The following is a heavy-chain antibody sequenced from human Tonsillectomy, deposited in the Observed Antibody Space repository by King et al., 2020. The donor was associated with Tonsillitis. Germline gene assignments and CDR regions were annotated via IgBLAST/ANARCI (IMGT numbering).Heavy chain of an antibody. D-gene: IGHD3-22*01. Sequence: VQLVESGGGLVKPGGSLRLSCAASEFIFSTYTMNWVRQAPGKGLEWVSSIGSSGGYIYYADSVKGRFTIPRDNAENSLYLQMNSLRAEDTAGYYCARVKKYYYDSSGYPLDTFDIWGQGTMVTVSS. V-gene: IGHV3-21*01. CDR2: IGSSGGYI. J-gene: IGHJ3*02. CDR3: ARVKKYYYDSSGYPLDTFDI. CDR1: EFIFSTYT.